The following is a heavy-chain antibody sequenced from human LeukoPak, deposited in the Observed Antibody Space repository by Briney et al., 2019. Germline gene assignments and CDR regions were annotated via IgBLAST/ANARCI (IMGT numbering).Heavy chain of an antibody. CDR3: AKDRSPMIRGVFDY. CDR1: GFTFSNAW. CDR2: IKSKTDGGTT. Sequence: GGSLRLSCAASGFTFSNAWMSWVRQAPGKGLEWVGRIKSKTDGGTTDYAAPVKGRFTISRDDSKNTLYLQMNSLKTEDTAVYYCAKDRSPMIRGVFDYWGQGTLVTVSS. J-gene: IGHJ4*02. D-gene: IGHD3-10*01. V-gene: IGHV3-15*01.